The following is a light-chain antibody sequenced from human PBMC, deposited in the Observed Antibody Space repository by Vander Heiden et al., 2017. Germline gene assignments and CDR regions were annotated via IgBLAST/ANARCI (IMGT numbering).Light chain of an antibody. CDR2: AAS. V-gene: IGKV1-39*01. Sequence: DIQLTQSPSSLSASVGDRVTITCRASQSISSYLNWYQQKPGKAPKLLIYAASSLQSGVPARFSGSGSGTDFTLTISSLQPEDVATYYCQQSYSTLFTFGPGTKVEIK. J-gene: IGKJ3*01. CDR1: QSISSY. CDR3: QQSYSTLFT.